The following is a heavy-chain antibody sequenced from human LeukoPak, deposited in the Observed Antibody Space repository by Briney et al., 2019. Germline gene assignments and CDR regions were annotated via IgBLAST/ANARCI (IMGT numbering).Heavy chain of an antibody. V-gene: IGHV3-48*03. Sequence: GGSLRLSCAASGFTFSSYEMNWVRQAPGKGLEWVSYISSSGSTIYYADSVKGRFTISRDNTKNSLYLQMNSLRAEDTAVYYCAGYSSGSGYWGQGTLVTVSS. D-gene: IGHD6-19*01. CDR1: GFTFSSYE. J-gene: IGHJ4*02. CDR3: AGYSSGSGY. CDR2: ISSSGSTI.